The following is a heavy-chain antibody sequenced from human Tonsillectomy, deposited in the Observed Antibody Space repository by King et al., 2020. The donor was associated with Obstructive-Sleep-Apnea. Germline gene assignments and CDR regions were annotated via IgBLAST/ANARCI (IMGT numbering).Heavy chain of an antibody. CDR2: IYYSGST. D-gene: IGHD2-21*02. J-gene: IGHJ5*02. CDR3: ARDGPARLLIDP. CDR1: GGSISSGGYY. V-gene: IGHV4-31*03. Sequence: QLQESGPGLVKPSQTLSLTCTVSGGSISSGGYYWSWIRQHPGKGLEWIGYIYYSGSTYDNPSLKSRVTISVDTSKNQFSLKLSSVTAADTAVYYCARDGPARLLIDPWGQGTLVTVSS.